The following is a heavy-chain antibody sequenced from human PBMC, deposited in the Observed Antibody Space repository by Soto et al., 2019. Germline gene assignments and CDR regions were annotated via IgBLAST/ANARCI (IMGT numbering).Heavy chain of an antibody. V-gene: IGHV3-9*01. Sequence: GGSLRLSCTASGFTFDDFAMHWVRQVPGKGLEWVSGISWNSGYSGYADSVKGRFTISRDNAKNSLYLQMNSLRVEDTALYYCARDRDSVFCGGDSCYHNNFFDSWGQGTLVTVSS. D-gene: IGHD2-21*01. CDR2: ISWNSGYS. CDR1: GFTFDDFA. CDR3: ARDRDSVFCGGDSCYHNNFFDS. J-gene: IGHJ4*02.